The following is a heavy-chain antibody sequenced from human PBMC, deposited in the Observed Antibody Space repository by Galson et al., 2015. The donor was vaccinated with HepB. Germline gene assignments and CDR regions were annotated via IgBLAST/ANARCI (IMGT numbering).Heavy chain of an antibody. J-gene: IGHJ4*02. D-gene: IGHD3-10*01. CDR2: LSSNSRTI. Sequence: SLRLSCAASGFTFSSFSMNWVRQAPGKGLEWISYLSSNSRTIYYADSVKGRFTISREHVKNSLYLQMNSLRADDTAFYYCARDTLRSDSPWGWGGDSFDYGGQGTLVTVSS. CDR1: GFTFSSFS. CDR3: ARDTLRSDSPWGWGGDSFDY. V-gene: IGHV3-48*01.